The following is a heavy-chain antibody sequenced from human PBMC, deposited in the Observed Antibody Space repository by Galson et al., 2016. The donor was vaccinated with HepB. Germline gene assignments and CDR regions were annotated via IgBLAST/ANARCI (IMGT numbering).Heavy chain of an antibody. CDR2: VYPGSSDT. CDR1: GYRFTNNW. Sequence: QSGAEVKKPGESLKISCEGFGYRFTNNWIGWMRQMPGKGLEWMGIVYPGSSDTRYSPSFEGQVTISVDKSISTAYLQWSSLKASDTAIYYCARQQRYSDWLSLGNWFDSWGQGTLVSVSS. V-gene: IGHV5-51*01. CDR3: ARQQRYSDWLSLGNWFDS. J-gene: IGHJ5*01. D-gene: IGHD3-9*01.